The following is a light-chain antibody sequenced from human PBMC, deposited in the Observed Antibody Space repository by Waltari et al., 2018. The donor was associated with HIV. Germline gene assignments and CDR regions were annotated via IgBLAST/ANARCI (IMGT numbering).Light chain of an antibody. CDR1: RSHIGSNT. CDR3: AAWDDSLNGNWV. CDR2: SNN. J-gene: IGLJ3*02. V-gene: IGLV1-44*01. Sequence: QSVLTQPPSASGTPGHRVTIACSGSRSHIGSNTVNWYQQLPGTAPKLLIYSNNQRPSGVPDRFSGSRSGTSASLAISGLQSEDEADYYCAAWDDSLNGNWVFGGGTKLTVL.